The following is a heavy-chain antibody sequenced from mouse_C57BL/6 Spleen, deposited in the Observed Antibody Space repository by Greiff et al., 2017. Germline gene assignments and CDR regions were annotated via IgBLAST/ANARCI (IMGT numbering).Heavy chain of an antibody. CDR2: INPSSGYT. CDR3: ARVIRDARDY. CDR1: GYTFTSYT. D-gene: IGHD2-4*01. Sequence: VQLQQSGAELARPGASVKMSCKASGYTFTSYTMHWVKQRPGQGLEWIGYINPSSGYTKYNQKFKDKATLTADKSSSTAYMQLSSLTSEDSAVYYGARVIRDARDYGGQGTSGPVSS. J-gene: IGHJ4*01. V-gene: IGHV1-4*01.